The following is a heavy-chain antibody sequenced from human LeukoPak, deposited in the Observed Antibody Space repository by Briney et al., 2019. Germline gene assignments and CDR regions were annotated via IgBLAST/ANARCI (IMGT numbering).Heavy chain of an antibody. D-gene: IGHD6-13*01. CDR1: GFTFSSYS. J-gene: IGHJ4*02. V-gene: IGHV3-48*02. CDR3: ARDRPGYSSSWYSDY. CDR2: ISSSSSTI. Sequence: GGSLRISCAASGFTFSSYSMNWVRQAPGNGLEWASYISSSSSTIYYADSVKGRFTISRDNAKNSLYLQMNSLRDEDTAVYYCARDRPGYSSSWYSDYWGQGTLVTVSS.